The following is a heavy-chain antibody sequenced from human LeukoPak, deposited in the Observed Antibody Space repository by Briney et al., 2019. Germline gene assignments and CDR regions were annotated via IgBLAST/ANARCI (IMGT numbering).Heavy chain of an antibody. Sequence: GGSLRLSCEASGFTFDDSGMSWVRQAPGKGLEWVSGINWNGGSTGYADSVKGRFTISRDNAKNSLYLQMNSLRAEDTALYHCARSLRGYDFWSGYLETDVWGKGTTVTVSS. CDR1: GFTFDDSG. D-gene: IGHD3-3*01. J-gene: IGHJ6*04. CDR2: INWNGGST. V-gene: IGHV3-20*01. CDR3: ARSLRGYDFWSGYLETDV.